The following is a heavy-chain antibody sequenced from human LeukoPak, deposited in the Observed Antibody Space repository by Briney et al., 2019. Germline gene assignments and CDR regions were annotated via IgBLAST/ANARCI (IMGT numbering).Heavy chain of an antibody. CDR3: ARDRFYGSGSYAHFDY. D-gene: IGHD3-10*01. CDR1: GFTISTYW. Sequence: GGSLRLSCAASGFTISTYWMSWVRQAPGRGLEWVANIKQDGSEKFYVDSVKGRFTISRDNAKNSLYLQMNSLRAEDTAVYYCARDRFYGSGSYAHFDYWGQGTLVTVSS. J-gene: IGHJ4*02. V-gene: IGHV3-7*01. CDR2: IKQDGSEK.